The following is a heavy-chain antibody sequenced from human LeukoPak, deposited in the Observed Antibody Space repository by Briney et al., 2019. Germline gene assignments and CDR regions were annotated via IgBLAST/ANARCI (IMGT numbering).Heavy chain of an antibody. Sequence: NPSETLSLTCTVSGGSISTYYWNWIRQPPGKGLEWIGYIYYSGSTNYNPSLKSRVTISVDTSKNQFSLKLSSVTAADTAVYYCARRADLNWYFDLWGRGTLVTVSS. CDR1: GGSISTYY. D-gene: IGHD3/OR15-3a*01. CDR2: IYYSGST. V-gene: IGHV4-59*08. CDR3: ARRADLNWYFDL. J-gene: IGHJ2*01.